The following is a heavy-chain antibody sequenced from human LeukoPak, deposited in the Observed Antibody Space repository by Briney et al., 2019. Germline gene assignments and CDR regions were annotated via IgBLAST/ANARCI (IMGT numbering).Heavy chain of an antibody. Sequence: SETLSLTCAVHGGSFSGYYWSWIRQPPGKGLEWIGEINHSGSTNYNPSLKSRVTISVDTSKNQFSLKLSSVTAADTAVYYCARDLTGLYYYYMDVWGKGTTVTISS. V-gene: IGHV4-34*01. CDR2: INHSGST. CDR3: ARDLTGLYYYYMDV. CDR1: GGSFSGYY. D-gene: IGHD1-20*01. J-gene: IGHJ6*03.